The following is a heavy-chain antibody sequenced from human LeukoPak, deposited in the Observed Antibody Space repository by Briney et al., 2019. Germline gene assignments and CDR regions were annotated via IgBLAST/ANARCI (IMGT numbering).Heavy chain of an antibody. Sequence: PSETLSLTCTVSGGSISSSSYYWGWIRQPPGKGLEWIGSIYYSGSTYYNPSLKSRVTISVDTSKNQFSLKLSSVTAADTAVYYCARDLSIAVAGGDYWGQETLVTVSS. CDR2: IYYSGST. V-gene: IGHV4-39*07. CDR1: GGSISSSSYY. J-gene: IGHJ4*02. CDR3: ARDLSIAVAGGDY. D-gene: IGHD6-19*01.